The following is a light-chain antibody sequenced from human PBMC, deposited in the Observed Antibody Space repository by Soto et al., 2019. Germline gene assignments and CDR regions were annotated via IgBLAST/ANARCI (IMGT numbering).Light chain of an antibody. CDR1: QSISSW. CDR3: QQYTSDSWT. J-gene: IGKJ1*01. Sequence: DIQMTQSPSTLSASVGDRVTITCRASQSISSWLAWYQQKPGKAPKLLIYDASTPESGVPSRFRGSGYGTEFTLTISSLQPDDFATYYCQQYTSDSWTFGQGTKWIS. V-gene: IGKV1-5*01. CDR2: DAS.